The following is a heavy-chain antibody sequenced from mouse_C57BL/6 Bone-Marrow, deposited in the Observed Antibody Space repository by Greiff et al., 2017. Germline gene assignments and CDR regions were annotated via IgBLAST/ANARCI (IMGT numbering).Heavy chain of an antibody. Sequence: EVQVVESGPGMVKPSQSLSLTCTVTGYSITSGYDWHWIRHFPGNKLEWMGYISYSGSTNYNPSLKSRISITHDTSKNHFFLKLNSVTTEDTATYYCARDRTVVAHWYFDVWGTGTTVTVSS. D-gene: IGHD1-1*01. CDR2: ISYSGST. J-gene: IGHJ1*03. CDR3: ARDRTVVAHWYFDV. V-gene: IGHV3-1*01. CDR1: GYSITSGYD.